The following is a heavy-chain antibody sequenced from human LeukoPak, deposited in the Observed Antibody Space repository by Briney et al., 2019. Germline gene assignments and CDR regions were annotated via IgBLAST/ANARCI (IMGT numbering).Heavy chain of an antibody. CDR2: TYYRSKWYN. V-gene: IGHV6-1*01. CDR3: AREATGWRPLDF. D-gene: IGHD6-19*01. CDR1: GYSVSSNSAA. Sequence: QTLSLTCAISGYSVSSNSAAWDWIRQSPLRGLDSHGRTYYRSKWYNDYAVSVKGRVTNNPDASKNQFSLQLNYVTPEDTAVYYCAREATGWRPLDFWGQGTLGTVSS. J-gene: IGHJ4*02.